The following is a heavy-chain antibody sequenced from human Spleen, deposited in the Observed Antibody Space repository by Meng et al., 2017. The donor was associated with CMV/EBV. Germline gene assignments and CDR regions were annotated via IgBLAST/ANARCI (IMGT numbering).Heavy chain of an antibody. Sequence: GGSLRLSCAASGFTFSSYALHWVRQAPGKGLEWVAVMSHDGGNKFYADSVRGRLTISRDNSKNTLYLQMTSLRPEDTALYFCARSLLWFGELSPSDIWGQGTMVTVSS. V-gene: IGHV3-30-3*01. CDR2: MSHDGGNK. D-gene: IGHD3-10*01. J-gene: IGHJ3*02. CDR1: GFTFSSYA. CDR3: ARSLLWFGELSPSDI.